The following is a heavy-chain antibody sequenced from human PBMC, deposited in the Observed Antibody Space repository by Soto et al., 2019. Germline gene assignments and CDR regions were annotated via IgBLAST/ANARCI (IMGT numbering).Heavy chain of an antibody. CDR3: ARGSTVTTGSDY. D-gene: IGHD4-17*01. Sequence: PSQTLSLTCAISGDSVSSDSAAWNWIRQSPSRGLEWLGRTYYRSKWYYSYAVSLKSRMTINPDTSKNQFSLQLNSVTPDDTAVYYCARGSTVTTGSDYWGQGTLVTVSS. J-gene: IGHJ4*02. V-gene: IGHV6-1*01. CDR1: GDSVSSDSAA. CDR2: TYYRSKWYY.